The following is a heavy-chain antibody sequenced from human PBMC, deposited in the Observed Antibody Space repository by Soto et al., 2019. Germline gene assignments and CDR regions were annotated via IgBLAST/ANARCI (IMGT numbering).Heavy chain of an antibody. CDR3: ARAGYCGPGCYYYFDY. Sequence: EEQLVESGGGLVQPGGSLRLSCAASGFTFGVSWMNWVRQVPGRGLEWVAYISADGRETNHVDSVKGRFTISRDNAKNSVYLQMNSLRVEDTSVYYCARAGYCGPGCYYYFDYWGQGTLVTVSS. V-gene: IGHV3-7*01. CDR2: ISADGRET. CDR1: GFTFGVSW. D-gene: IGHD2-21*02. J-gene: IGHJ4*02.